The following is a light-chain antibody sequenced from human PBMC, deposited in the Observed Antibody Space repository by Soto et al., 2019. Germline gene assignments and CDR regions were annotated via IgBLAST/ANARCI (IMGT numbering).Light chain of an antibody. Sequence: DIVMTQSPATLSVAPGERVTFSCRASQGVIRKLAWYQHKPGQAPRLVIYGASPRATGIPARFSGSGFGTEFTLTISRLEPVDFAVYYCQQYGSSQITFGQGTLLE. CDR2: GAS. CDR1: QGVIRK. V-gene: IGKV3-15*01. J-gene: IGKJ5*01. CDR3: QQYGSSQIT.